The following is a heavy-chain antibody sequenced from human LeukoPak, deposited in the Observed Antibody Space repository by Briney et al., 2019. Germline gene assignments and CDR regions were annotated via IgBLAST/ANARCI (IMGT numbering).Heavy chain of an antibody. D-gene: IGHD3-22*01. CDR1: GDSISSYY. Sequence: SETLSLTCTDSGDSISSYYWSWIRPPPGKGLEWIGYIYYGGSTGYNTSVMSRVTISVDTSKNQFSLNLRSVTAADTAVYYCARSREYYYDSSGFHPLYNYWGQGTLVTVSS. CDR2: IYYGGST. V-gene: IGHV4-59*08. CDR3: ARSREYYYDSSGFHPLYNY. J-gene: IGHJ4*02.